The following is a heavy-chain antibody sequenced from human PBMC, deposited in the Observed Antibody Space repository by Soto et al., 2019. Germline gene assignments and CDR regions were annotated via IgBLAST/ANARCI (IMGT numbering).Heavy chain of an antibody. Sequence: SLSLSCVGSGFTFSNYGMHWVRQPPGKGLEWVALISDDGDKRYYADSVRGRLIISRDNSKDTLYLQMNSLGPDDTAVYFCAKARVRIVGANSFDYWGQGTPVTVSS. V-gene: IGHV3-30*18. CDR2: ISDDGDKR. J-gene: IGHJ4*02. CDR1: GFTFSNYG. D-gene: IGHD1-26*01. CDR3: AKARVRIVGANSFDY.